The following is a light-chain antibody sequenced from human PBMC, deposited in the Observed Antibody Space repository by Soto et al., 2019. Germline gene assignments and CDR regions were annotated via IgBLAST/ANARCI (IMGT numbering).Light chain of an antibody. CDR1: SSDVGGYNF. J-gene: IGLJ1*01. CDR3: CSYAGSYTWV. V-gene: IGLV2-11*01. CDR2: DVS. Sequence: QSALTQPRSVSGSPGQSVTVSCTGTSSDVGGYNFVSWYQQHPGKAPKLMIYDVSKRPSGVPDRFSGSKSGNTASLTISGLQVEEEADYYCCSYAGSYTWVFGTGTKLTVL.